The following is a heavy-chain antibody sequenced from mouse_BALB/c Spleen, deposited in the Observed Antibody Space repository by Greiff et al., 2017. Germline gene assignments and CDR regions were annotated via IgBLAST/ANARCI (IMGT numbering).Heavy chain of an antibody. CDR3: NARTTATDY. J-gene: IGHJ2*01. Sequence: VQLQQSGAELVKPGASVKLSCTASGFNIKDTYMHWVKQRPEQGLEWIGWIDPENGDTEYAPKFQGKATMTADTSSNTAYLQLSSLTSEDTAVYYCNARTTATDYWGQGTTLTVSS. V-gene: IGHV14-4*02. D-gene: IGHD1-2*01. CDR1: GFNIKDTY. CDR2: IDPENGDT.